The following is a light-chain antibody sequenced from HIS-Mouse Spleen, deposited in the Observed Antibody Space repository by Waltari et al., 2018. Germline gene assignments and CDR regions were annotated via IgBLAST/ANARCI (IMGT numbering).Light chain of an antibody. CDR3: CSYAGSSTYV. Sequence: HSALTQPASVAGSPGQSIPISCTGTSWDVWSYILVSWYQQHPGKAPKLMIYEGSKRPSGVSNRFSGSKSGNTASLTISGLQAEDEADYYCCSYAGSSTYVFGTGTKVTVL. J-gene: IGLJ1*01. V-gene: IGLV2-23*01. CDR1: SWDVWSYIL. CDR2: EGS.